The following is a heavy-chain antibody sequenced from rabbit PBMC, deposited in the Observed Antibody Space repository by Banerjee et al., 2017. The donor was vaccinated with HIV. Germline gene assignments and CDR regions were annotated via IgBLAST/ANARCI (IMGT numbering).Heavy chain of an antibody. CDR1: GFSFSSSYW. CDR2: IDAGSSGST. J-gene: IGHJ4*01. D-gene: IGHD4-1*01. CDR3: ARDLAGVIGWNFNL. V-gene: IGHV1S45*01. Sequence: QEQLEESGGGLVQPEGSLTLTCTASGFSFSSSYWICWVRQAPGKGLEWIACIDAGSSGSTYYASWAKGRFTISKTSSTTVTLQMTSLTAADTASYFCARDLAGVIGWNFNLWGQGNLVTV.